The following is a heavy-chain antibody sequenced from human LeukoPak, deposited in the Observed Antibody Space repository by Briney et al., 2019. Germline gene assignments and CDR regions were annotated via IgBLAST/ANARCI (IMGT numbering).Heavy chain of an antibody. CDR1: GDSISSGDYY. Sequence: SETLSLTCTVSGDSISSGDYYWTWIRQHPGKGLEWIGCIYYSGSTYYNLPLKSRVIISADTSKNHFSLKLSSVTAADTAVYYCARVREATIAPFFDYWGQGILVTVSS. D-gene: IGHD6-13*01. CDR2: IYYSGST. J-gene: IGHJ4*02. V-gene: IGHV4-31*03. CDR3: ARVREATIAPFFDY.